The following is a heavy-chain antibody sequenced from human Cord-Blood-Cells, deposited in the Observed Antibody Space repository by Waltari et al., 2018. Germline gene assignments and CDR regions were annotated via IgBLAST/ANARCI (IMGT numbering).Heavy chain of an antibody. CDR1: GYTFPSYD. D-gene: IGHD6-6*01. V-gene: IGHV1-8*03. J-gene: IGHJ4*02. CDR3: GRAFEYSSSPFDY. CDR2: MNPNRGNT. Sequence: QVQLVQSGAEVKKPGASVKVSCKASGYTFPSYDIHWVRQATGQGLEWRGWMNPNRGNTGYAQKFQGRVTITRNTSISTAYMELSSLRSEDTAVYYCGRAFEYSSSPFDYWGQGTLVTVSS.